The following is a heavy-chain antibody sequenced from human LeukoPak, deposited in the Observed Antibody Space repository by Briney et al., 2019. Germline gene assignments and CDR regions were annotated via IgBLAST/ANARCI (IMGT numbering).Heavy chain of an antibody. Sequence: PSETLSLTCTVSGGSISSYYWSWIRQPPGKGLEWIGYIYYSGSTNYNPSLKSRVTISVDTSKNQFSLKLSSVTAADTAVYYCASLGKLGYYFDYWGQGTLVTVSS. CDR3: ASLGKLGYYFDY. CDR1: GGSISSYY. V-gene: IGHV4-59*01. D-gene: IGHD3-16*01. CDR2: IYYSGST. J-gene: IGHJ4*02.